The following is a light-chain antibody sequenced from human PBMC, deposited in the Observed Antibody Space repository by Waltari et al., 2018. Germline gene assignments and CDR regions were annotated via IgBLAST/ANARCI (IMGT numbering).Light chain of an antibody. CDR3: SSYTSGSTLWV. CDR2: DVS. CDR1: SREASRDHY. V-gene: IGLV2-14*03. J-gene: IGLJ3*02. Sequence: QAAMTQLASVSGSHRQTITTSCTGTSREASRDHYVSWYQQHPGTAPKLMIYDVSNRPSGVSDRFSGSKSGNTASLTISGLQAEDEAYYYCSSYTSGSTLWVFGGGTKLTVL.